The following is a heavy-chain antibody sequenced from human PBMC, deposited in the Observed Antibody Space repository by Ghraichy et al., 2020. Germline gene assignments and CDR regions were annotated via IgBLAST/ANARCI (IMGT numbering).Heavy chain of an antibody. CDR2: IWYDGSNK. CDR1: GFTFSSYG. V-gene: IGHV3-33*01. CDR3: ARDFGSRNWFDP. D-gene: IGHD3-3*01. J-gene: IGHJ5*02. Sequence: LSLTCAASGFTFSSYGMHWVRQAPGKGLEWVAVIWYDGSNKYYADSVKGRFTISRDNSKNTLYLQMNSLRAEDTAVYYCARDFGSRNWFDPWGQGTLVTVSS.